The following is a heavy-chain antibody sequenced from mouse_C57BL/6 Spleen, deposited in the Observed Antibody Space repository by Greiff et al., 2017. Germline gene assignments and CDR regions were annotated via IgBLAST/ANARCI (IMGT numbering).Heavy chain of an antibody. V-gene: IGHV1-81*01. D-gene: IGHD1-1*01. Sequence: VKLMESGAELARPGASVKLSCKASGYTFTSYGISWVKQRTGQGLEWIGEIYPRSGNTYYNEKFKGKATLTADKSSSTAYMELRSLTSEDSAVYFCARGPITTVVATNFDYWGQGTTLTVSS. CDR2: IYPRSGNT. CDR1: GYTFTSYG. CDR3: ARGPITTVVATNFDY. J-gene: IGHJ2*01.